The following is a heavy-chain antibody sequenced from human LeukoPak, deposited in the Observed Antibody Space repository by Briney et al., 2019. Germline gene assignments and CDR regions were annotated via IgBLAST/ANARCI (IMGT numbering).Heavy chain of an antibody. CDR1: GFTFSSYS. V-gene: IGHV3-21*01. CDR2: ISSSSSYI. D-gene: IGHD6-13*01. CDR3: ARDMRYSSSWYGENY. Sequence: PGGSLRISCAASGFTFSSYSMNWVRQAPGKGLEWVSSISSSSSYIYYADSVKGRFTISRDNAKNSLYLQMNSLRAEDTAVYYCARDMRYSSSWYGENYWGQGTLVTVSS. J-gene: IGHJ4*02.